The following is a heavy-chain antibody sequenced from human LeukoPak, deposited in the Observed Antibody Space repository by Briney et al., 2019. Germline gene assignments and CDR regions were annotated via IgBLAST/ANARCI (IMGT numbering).Heavy chain of an antibody. D-gene: IGHD2-2*02. CDR1: GGSFSGYY. Sequence: SETLSLTCAVYGGSFSGYYWSWLRQPPGKGLEWLGEINHSGSTNYNPSLKSRVTISVDTSKNQFSLKLSSVTAADTAVYYCARGKTGVVPAAIAYYMDVWGKGTTVTVSS. V-gene: IGHV4-34*01. CDR2: INHSGST. J-gene: IGHJ6*03. CDR3: ARGKTGVVPAAIAYYMDV.